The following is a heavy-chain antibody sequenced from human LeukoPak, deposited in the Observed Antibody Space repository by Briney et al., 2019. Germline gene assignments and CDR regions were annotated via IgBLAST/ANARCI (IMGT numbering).Heavy chain of an antibody. CDR3: TKDRHSSGWPNWFDP. Sequence: GGSLRLSCRGSGFTFSSYDMSWVRQAPGKGLEWVSSISGDAVSKYYAESVRGRFTISRDNSKDTLHLQMNSLRAEDTALYFCTKDRHSSGWPNWFDPWGQGSLVIVSS. D-gene: IGHD6-19*01. J-gene: IGHJ5*02. CDR2: ISGDAVSK. CDR1: GFTFSSYD. V-gene: IGHV3-23*01.